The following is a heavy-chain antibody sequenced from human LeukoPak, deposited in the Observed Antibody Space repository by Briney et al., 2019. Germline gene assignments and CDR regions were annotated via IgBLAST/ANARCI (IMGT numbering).Heavy chain of an antibody. CDR3: ARDLAMGLEWELPH. Sequence: GGSLRLSCAASGFTFSDYYMSWIRQAPGKGLEWVSYISSSGSTIYYADSVKGRFTISRDNSKNTLYLQMNSLRAEDTAVYYCARDLAMGLEWELPHWGQGTLVTVSS. CDR1: GFTFSDYY. D-gene: IGHD1-26*01. CDR2: ISSSGSTI. J-gene: IGHJ4*02. V-gene: IGHV3-11*04.